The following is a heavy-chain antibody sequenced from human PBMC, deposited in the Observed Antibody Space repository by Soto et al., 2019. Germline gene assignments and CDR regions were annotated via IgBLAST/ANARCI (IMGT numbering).Heavy chain of an antibody. J-gene: IGHJ4*02. D-gene: IGHD3-10*01. Sequence: GGSLRLSCAASGFIFKVYWMHWVRQSPGKGLVWISRIYNDGTYSDYADSVRGRFTTSRDNVNDTLYLQMNNLRAEDSGLYYCTRGPRPISTGTGAYWGQGAQVTVSS. CDR3: TRGPRPISTGTGAY. CDR2: IYNDGTYS. V-gene: IGHV3-74*01. CDR1: GFIFKVYW.